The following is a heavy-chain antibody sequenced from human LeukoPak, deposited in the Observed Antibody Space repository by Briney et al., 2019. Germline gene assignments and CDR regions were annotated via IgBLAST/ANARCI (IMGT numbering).Heavy chain of an antibody. CDR3: AKGDYYGSGSWDFDY. J-gene: IGHJ4*02. CDR1: GFTFSGSA. D-gene: IGHD3-10*01. CDR2: IRSKANSYAT. V-gene: IGHV3-73*01. Sequence: GGSLRLSCAASGFTFSGSAMHWVRQASGKGLEWVGRIRSKANSYATAYAASVKGRFTISRDDSKNTLYLQMNSLRAEDTAVYYCAKGDYYGSGSWDFDYWGQGTLVTVSS.